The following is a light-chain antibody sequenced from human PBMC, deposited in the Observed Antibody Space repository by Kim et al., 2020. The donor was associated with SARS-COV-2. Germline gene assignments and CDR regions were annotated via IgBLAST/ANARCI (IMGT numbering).Light chain of an antibody. Sequence: ASVGDTVSITCQSSQDIRIYLNWYQQKPGKAPVLLMNDASNVDTGVPSRFSGSGSGTHFTLTISSLQPDDIATYYCQQYDSLPLTFGGGTKVDIK. CDR3: QQYDSLPLT. J-gene: IGKJ4*01. CDR2: DAS. V-gene: IGKV1-33*01. CDR1: QDIRIY.